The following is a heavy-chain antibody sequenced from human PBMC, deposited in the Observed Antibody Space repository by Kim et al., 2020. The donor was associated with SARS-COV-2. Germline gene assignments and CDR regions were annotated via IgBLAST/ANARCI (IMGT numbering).Heavy chain of an antibody. CDR3: ARGSSYGSGSYYFLSPRFGMDV. V-gene: IGHV3-74*01. J-gene: IGHJ6*02. CDR2: INSDGSST. CDR1: GFTFSSYW. D-gene: IGHD3-10*01. Sequence: GGSLRLSCAASGFTFSSYWMHWVRQAPGKGLVWVSRINSDGSSTSYADSVKGRFTISRDNAKNTLYLQMNSLRAEDTAVYYCARGSSYGSGSYYFLSPRFGMDVWGQGTTVTVSS.